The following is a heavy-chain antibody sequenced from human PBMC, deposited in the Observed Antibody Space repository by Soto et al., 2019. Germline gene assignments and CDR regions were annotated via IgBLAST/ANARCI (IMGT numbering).Heavy chain of an antibody. CDR1: GYTFTSYG. CDR2: ISAYNGNT. Sequence: ASVKVSCKASGYTFTSYGISWVRQAPGQGLERMGWISAYNGNTNYAQKLQGRVTMTTDTSTSTAYMELRSLRSDDTAVYYCARRWGVVPYDFWSGYYSTHYYYYGMDVWGQGTTVTVSS. CDR3: ARRWGVVPYDFWSGYYSTHYYYYGMDV. V-gene: IGHV1-18*04. J-gene: IGHJ6*02. D-gene: IGHD3-3*01.